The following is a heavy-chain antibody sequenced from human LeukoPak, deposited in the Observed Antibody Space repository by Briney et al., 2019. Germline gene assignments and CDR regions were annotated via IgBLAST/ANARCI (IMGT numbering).Heavy chain of an antibody. D-gene: IGHD6-19*01. CDR1: GGSISSYF. CDR2: ISYSGST. J-gene: IGHJ4*02. V-gene: IGHV4-59*08. Sequence: PSETLSLTCTVSGGSISSYFWSWFRQPPGKGLEWIGYISYSGSTNYNPSLKSRITISLDTSKNQFSLKLSSVTAADTAVYYCARSGIAVAGGIDYWGQGTLVTVSS. CDR3: ARSGIAVAGGIDY.